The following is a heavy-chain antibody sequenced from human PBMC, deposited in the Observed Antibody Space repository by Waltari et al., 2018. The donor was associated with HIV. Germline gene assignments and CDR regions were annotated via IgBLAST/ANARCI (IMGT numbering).Heavy chain of an antibody. J-gene: IGHJ4*02. D-gene: IGHD2-2*01. CDR3: ARLTLVSADPFDF. V-gene: IGHV4-38-2*01. CDR1: GHSISSGYY. CDR2: MDFTGSS. Sequence: QVQLQESGPGQVKPSETLSLTCAVSGHSISSGYYCGWIRQPPGKGLEWLGSMDFTGSSYYNPSLKSRVTISLDTSKNHFSLKVKSVTAADTAVYYCARLTLVSADPFDFWGPETLVTVSS.